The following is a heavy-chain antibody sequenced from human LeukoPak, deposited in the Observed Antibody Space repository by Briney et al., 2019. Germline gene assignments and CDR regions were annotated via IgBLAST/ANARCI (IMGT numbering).Heavy chain of an antibody. CDR2: INRDGSST. Sequence: GGSLRLSCAASGIIFSNYWMHWVRQAPGKRLVWVSRINRDGSSTSYADSVKGRFTISRHNAKNTLYLQMNSLRAEDTAVYYCARGGGYSYGSFDYWGQGTLVTVSS. D-gene: IGHD5-18*01. CDR1: GIIFSNYW. CDR3: ARGGGYSYGSFDY. J-gene: IGHJ4*02. V-gene: IGHV3-74*01.